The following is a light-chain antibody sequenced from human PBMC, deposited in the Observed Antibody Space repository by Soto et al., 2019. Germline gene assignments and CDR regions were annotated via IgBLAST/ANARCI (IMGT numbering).Light chain of an antibody. CDR1: SSNIGGGYD. J-gene: IGLJ1*01. CDR2: ANS. CDR3: HSYDTSLSGYV. V-gene: IGLV1-40*01. Sequence: QSALTQPPSVSAAPGQRVTISCTGSSSNIGGGYDVHWYQQLPGTAPKLLMYANSNRPSGVPDRFSGSKSGTSASLAITGLQAEDEADYYCHSYDTSLSGYVFGAGTKLTVL.